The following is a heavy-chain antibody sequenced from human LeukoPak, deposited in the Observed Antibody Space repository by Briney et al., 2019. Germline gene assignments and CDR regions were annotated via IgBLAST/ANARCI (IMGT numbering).Heavy chain of an antibody. J-gene: IGHJ4*02. CDR3: ARERGALSTYYYDSSGPRYFDY. Sequence: GGSLRLSCAASGFTFSSYSMNWVRQAPGKGLEWVSSISSSSSYIYYADSVKGRFTISRDNAKNSLYLQMNSLRAEDTAVYYCARERGALSTYYYDSSGPRYFDYWGQGTLVIVSS. V-gene: IGHV3-21*01. D-gene: IGHD3-22*01. CDR2: ISSSSSYI. CDR1: GFTFSSYS.